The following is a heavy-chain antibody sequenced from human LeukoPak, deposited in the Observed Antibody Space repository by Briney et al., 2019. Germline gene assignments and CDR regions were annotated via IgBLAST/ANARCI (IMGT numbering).Heavy chain of an antibody. CDR3: ARDLVHHRLLATNYNWFDP. D-gene: IGHD2-8*01. CDR2: INTYNGNT. CDR1: GYTFTSYG. J-gene: IGHJ5*02. V-gene: IGHV1-18*01. Sequence: ASAKVSCKASGYTFTSYGISWVRQAPGQGLEWMGWINTYNGNTKYAQKLQGRVTMTTDTSTSTAYMELRSLRSDDTAVYYCARDLVHHRLLATNYNWFDPWGQGTLVTVSS.